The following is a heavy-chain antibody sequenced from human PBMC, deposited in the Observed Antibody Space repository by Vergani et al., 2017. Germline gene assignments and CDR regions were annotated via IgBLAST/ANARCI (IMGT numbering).Heavy chain of an antibody. CDR1: GGSIRNGYY. CDR2: IYHSGST. D-gene: IGHD5-12*01. Sequence: VLLQEPGPGLVRPSETLSLTCTVSGGSIRNGYYWGWIRQPPGKGLEWIGSIYHSGSTHYNPSLKSRVTISVDTSKNDFSLKVTSVTAADTAVYYCTRQPQEGASGPPSVPTWGQGISVIVSS. V-gene: IGHV4-38-2*02. J-gene: IGHJ4*02. CDR3: TRQPQEGASGPPSVPT.